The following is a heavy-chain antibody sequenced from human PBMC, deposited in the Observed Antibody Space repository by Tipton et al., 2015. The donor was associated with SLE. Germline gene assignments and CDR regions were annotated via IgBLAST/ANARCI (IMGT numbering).Heavy chain of an antibody. CDR1: GGSISSYS. Sequence: TLSLTCSVSGGSISSYSYNWIRQPPGKGLEWIGYIYYSGTTNYNPSLKSRVTISVDTSNNQFSLRLSSVTAADTAVYYCARESATVVTPGWFDPWGQGTLVTVSS. J-gene: IGHJ5*02. D-gene: IGHD4-23*01. CDR2: IYYSGTT. V-gene: IGHV4-59*01. CDR3: ARESATVVTPGWFDP.